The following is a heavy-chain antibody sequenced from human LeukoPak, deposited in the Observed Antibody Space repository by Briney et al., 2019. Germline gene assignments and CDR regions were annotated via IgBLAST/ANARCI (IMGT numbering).Heavy chain of an antibody. Sequence: GASVKVSCKASGYTFTSYYMHWVRQAPGQGLEWMGWMNPNSGNTGYAHKFHGRVTITRSTSISTAYMELSSLRSEDTAVYYCARGRRITVTRGKYYYYMDVWGKGTTVTVSS. J-gene: IGHJ6*03. D-gene: IGHD4-17*01. CDR2: MNPNSGNT. CDR3: ARGRRITVTRGKYYYYMDV. CDR1: GYTFTSYY. V-gene: IGHV1-8*03.